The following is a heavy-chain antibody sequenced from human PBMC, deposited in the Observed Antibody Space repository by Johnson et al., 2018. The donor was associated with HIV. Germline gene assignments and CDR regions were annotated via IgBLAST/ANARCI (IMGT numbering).Heavy chain of an antibody. CDR1: GFTFDDYA. D-gene: IGHD6-13*01. Sequence: QLVESGGGLVQPGRSLRLSCAASGFTFDDYAMHWVRQAPGKGLEWVSGFSWNSGSIGYADSVKGRFSISRDNSKKKLYLQMNSLRPEDTAVYYCAKGGGQQLAHAFDIWGQGTMVTVSS. CDR2: FSWNSGSI. V-gene: IGHV3-9*01. J-gene: IGHJ3*02. CDR3: AKGGGQQLAHAFDI.